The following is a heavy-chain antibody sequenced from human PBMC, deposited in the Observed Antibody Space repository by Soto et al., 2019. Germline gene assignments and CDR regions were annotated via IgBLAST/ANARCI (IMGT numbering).Heavy chain of an antibody. CDR3: AKAPRRRYWFDN. D-gene: IGHD2-8*02. V-gene: IGHV3-23*01. CDR1: EFTFSNYA. CDR2: ISASSGST. Sequence: GGALRLSCVGSEFTFSNYAMIWVRQAPGKGLEWVSAISASSGSTSYYADSVKGRFTIARDNSKNTLYLQMIRLRAEDTAIYYCAKAPRRRYWFDNWGQGTPVTVSS. J-gene: IGHJ4*02.